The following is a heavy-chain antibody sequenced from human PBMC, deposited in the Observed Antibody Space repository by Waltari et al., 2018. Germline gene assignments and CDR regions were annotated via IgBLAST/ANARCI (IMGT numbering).Heavy chain of an antibody. D-gene: IGHD3-22*01. Sequence: QMQLVQSGAEVKKTGSSVKVSCKASGYPFTYRYLHWVRQAPGQALEWMGWITPFNGNTNYAQKFQDRVTITRDRSMSTAYMELSSLRSEDTAMYYCARAKYDSSGHDAFDIWGQGTMVTVSS. J-gene: IGHJ3*02. CDR2: ITPFNGNT. V-gene: IGHV1-45*02. CDR1: GYPFTYRY. CDR3: ARAKYDSSGHDAFDI.